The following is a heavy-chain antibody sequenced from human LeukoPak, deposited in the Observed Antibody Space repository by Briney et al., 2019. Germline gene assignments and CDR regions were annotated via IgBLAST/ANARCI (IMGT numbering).Heavy chain of an antibody. D-gene: IGHD1-26*01. CDR1: GYTFTSYY. CDR2: INPSGGST. V-gene: IGHV1-46*03. CDR3: ATGRGSYYED. J-gene: IGHJ4*02. Sequence: ASVKVSCKASGYTFTSYYMHWVRQAPGQGLEWMGIINPSGGSTSYAQKFQGRVTMARDTSTSTVYMELSSLRSEDTAVYFCATGRGSYYEDWGQGTLGTVSS.